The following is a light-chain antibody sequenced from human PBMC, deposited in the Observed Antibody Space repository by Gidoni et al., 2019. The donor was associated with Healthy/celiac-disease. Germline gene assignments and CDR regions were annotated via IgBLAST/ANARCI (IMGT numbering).Light chain of an antibody. J-gene: IGKJ3*01. CDR1: QSVSSN. CDR2: GAS. V-gene: IGKV3-15*01. CDR3: QQYNNWRPYT. Sequence: ELVITPSPATLSVSPGERATLSCRASQSVSSNLAWYQQKPGQAPRLLIYGASTRATGIPARFSGSGSGTEFTLTNSSLQSEDFAVYYCQQYNNWRPYTFGPGTKVDIK.